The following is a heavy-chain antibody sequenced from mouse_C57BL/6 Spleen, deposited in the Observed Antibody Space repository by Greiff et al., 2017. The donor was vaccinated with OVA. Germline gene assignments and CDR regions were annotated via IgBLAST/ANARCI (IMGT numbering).Heavy chain of an antibody. V-gene: IGHV5-17*01. CDR1: GFTFSDYG. J-gene: IGHJ1*03. CDR3: ARGSSYYWYFDV. D-gene: IGHD1-1*01. CDR2: LRSCLRPL. Sequence: EVKLMESGGGLVKPGGSLKLSCAASGFTFSDYGMHWVRQAPEKGLECVAYLRSCLRPLSYAATVNGRFTISRDTAKNTLFLQMTSLRSEDTAMYYCARGSSYYWYFDVWGTGTTVTVSS.